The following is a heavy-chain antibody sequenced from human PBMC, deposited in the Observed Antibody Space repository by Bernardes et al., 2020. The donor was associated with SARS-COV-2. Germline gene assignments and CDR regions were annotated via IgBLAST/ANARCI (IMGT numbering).Heavy chain of an antibody. CDR2: ITSSGSTI. Sequence: GGSLRLSCAASGFTFSDYYMSWIRQAPGKGLEWVSYITSSGSTIYYADSVKGRFTISRDNAKNSLYLQMNSLRAEDTAVYYCARDRGYYDSSGQKIWGQGTMVTVSS. CDR3: ARDRGYYDSSGQKI. V-gene: IGHV3-11*01. D-gene: IGHD3-22*01. CDR1: GFTFSDYY. J-gene: IGHJ3*02.